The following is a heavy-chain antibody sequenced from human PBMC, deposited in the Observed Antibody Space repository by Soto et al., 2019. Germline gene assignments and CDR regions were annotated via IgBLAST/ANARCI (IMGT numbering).Heavy chain of an antibody. CDR2: ISSSSSYI. Sequence: EVQLVESGGGLVKPGGSLRLSCAASGFTFSSYSMNWVRQAPGKGLEWVSSISSSSSYIYYADSVKGRFTISRDNAKNSLYLQMNSLRAEDTAVYYCARALIVGATLGFDYWGQGTLVTVSS. V-gene: IGHV3-21*01. CDR1: GFTFSSYS. CDR3: ARALIVGATLGFDY. J-gene: IGHJ4*02. D-gene: IGHD1-26*01.